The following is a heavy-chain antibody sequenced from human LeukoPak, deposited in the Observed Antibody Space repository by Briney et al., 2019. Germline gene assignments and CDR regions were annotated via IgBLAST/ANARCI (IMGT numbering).Heavy chain of an antibody. Sequence: ASVKVSCKASGYTFTSYDINWVRQATGQGLEWMGWMNPNSGNTGYAQKFQGRVTMTRNTSISTAYMELSSLRSEDTAVYYCARTLPDGGPFDYWGQGTLVTVSS. D-gene: IGHD4-23*01. V-gene: IGHV1-8*01. J-gene: IGHJ4*02. CDR2: MNPNSGNT. CDR3: ARTLPDGGPFDY. CDR1: GYTFTSYD.